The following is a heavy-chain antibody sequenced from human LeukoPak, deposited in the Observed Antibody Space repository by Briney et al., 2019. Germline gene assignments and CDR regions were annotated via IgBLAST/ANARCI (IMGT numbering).Heavy chain of an antibody. CDR2: IKQGGIEK. CDR3: ARGGTWRGLQLNWYFDL. J-gene: IGHJ2*01. CDR1: GFTFSIYW. D-gene: IGHD1-1*01. Sequence: GGSLRLSCAASGFTFSIYWMSWVRQAPGKGLEWVAHIKQGGIEKYYVDSVKGRFTISRDNARNSLHLQMNSLSAEDTAVYYCARGGTWRGLQLNWYFDLWGRGTLVTVSS. V-gene: IGHV3-7*03.